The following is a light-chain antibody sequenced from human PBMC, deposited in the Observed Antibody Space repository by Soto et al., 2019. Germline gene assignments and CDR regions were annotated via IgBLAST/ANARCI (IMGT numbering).Light chain of an antibody. V-gene: IGKV3-11*01. CDR1: QSVSNY. CDR3: QQRRYWVT. J-gene: IGKJ5*01. CDR2: DAS. Sequence: EIVLTQSPATLSLSPGERATLSCRASQSVSNYLAWYQQKPGQAPRLLIYDASNRATGIPARFSGSGSGTDFTLNISSLEPEDFAIYFCQQRRYWVTFGQGTRLEIK.